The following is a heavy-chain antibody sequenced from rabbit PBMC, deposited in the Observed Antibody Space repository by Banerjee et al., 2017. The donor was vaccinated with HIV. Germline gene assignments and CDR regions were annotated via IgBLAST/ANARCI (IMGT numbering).Heavy chain of an antibody. D-gene: IGHD4-1*01. V-gene: IGHV1S45*01. CDR3: ARAGGVEKYFNL. Sequence: QEQLVESGGGLVQPGASLTLTCTASGFSFSSNAMCWVRQAPGKGPEWIACIYAGSGSTYFASWAKGRFTVSKTSSTTVTLQMTSLTAADTAAYFCARAGGVEKYFNLWGQGTLVTVS. CDR1: GFSFSSNA. CDR2: IYAGSGST. J-gene: IGHJ4*01.